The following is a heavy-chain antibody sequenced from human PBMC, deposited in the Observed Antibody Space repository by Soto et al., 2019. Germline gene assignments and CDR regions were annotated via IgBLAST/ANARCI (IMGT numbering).Heavy chain of an antibody. CDR2: IIPIFGTT. CDR3: SVPEGNIYRGTYHGRSEYFHH. V-gene: IGHV1-69*14. Sequence: QVQLVQSGAEVKKPGSSVKVSCKASGGTFSYYVIRWVRHAPGQGPEWMGEIIPIFGTTNYAQKFQGRVMITADKSTGTAYMELSSLRSEDTAVYYCSVPEGNIYRGTYHGRSEYFHHWGQGTLFTVSS. CDR1: GGTFSYYV. D-gene: IGHD1-26*01. J-gene: IGHJ1*01.